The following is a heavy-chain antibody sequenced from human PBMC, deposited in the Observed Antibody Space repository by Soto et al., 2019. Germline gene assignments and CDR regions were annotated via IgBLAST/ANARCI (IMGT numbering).Heavy chain of an antibody. J-gene: IGHJ4*02. Sequence: EVQLLESGGGLVQPGGSLRLSCVASGFTFSSYAMTWVRQAPGKGLEWVSCVSGSGGTTYYADSVKGRFTVSRDNSKNTLYLQMNSLRAEDTAVYYCAKRGGGYSYGFDFWGQGTLVTVSS. CDR1: GFTFSSYA. D-gene: IGHD5-18*01. CDR2: VSGSGGTT. V-gene: IGHV3-23*01. CDR3: AKRGGGYSYGFDF.